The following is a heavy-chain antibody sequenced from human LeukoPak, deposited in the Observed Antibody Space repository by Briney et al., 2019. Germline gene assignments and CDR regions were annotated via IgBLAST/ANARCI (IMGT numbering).Heavy chain of an antibody. CDR3: AGLDYDFWSGYHSEDWFDP. CDR1: GYAFTGYY. J-gene: IGHJ5*02. V-gene: IGHV1-2*02. Sequence: ASVKVSCKASGYAFTGYYMHWVRQAPGQGLEWMGWINPNSGGTNYAQKFQGRVTMTRDTSISTAYMELTRLRSDDTAVYYCAGLDYDFWSGYHSEDWFDPWGQGTLVIVSS. D-gene: IGHD3-3*01. CDR2: INPNSGGT.